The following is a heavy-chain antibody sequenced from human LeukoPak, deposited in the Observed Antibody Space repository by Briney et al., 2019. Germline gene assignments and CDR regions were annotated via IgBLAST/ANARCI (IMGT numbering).Heavy chain of an antibody. CDR3: ASGSYYYGSGSYYGY. Sequence: SETLSLTCTVSGYSISSGYYWGWIRQPPGKGLEWIGSIYHSGSTYYNPSLKSRVTISVDTSKNQFSLKLSSVTAADTAVYYCASGSYYYGSGSYYGYWGQGTLVTVSS. V-gene: IGHV4-38-2*02. CDR1: GYSISSGYY. CDR2: IYHSGST. J-gene: IGHJ4*02. D-gene: IGHD3-10*01.